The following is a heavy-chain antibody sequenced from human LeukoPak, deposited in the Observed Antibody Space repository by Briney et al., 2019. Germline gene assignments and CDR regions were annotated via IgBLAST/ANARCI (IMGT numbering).Heavy chain of an antibody. CDR2: IYPGDSDT. CDR3: AKVVELATLTGDSYTYSYHMDV. J-gene: IGHJ6*03. D-gene: IGHD5-24*01. CDR1: GYSFSTYW. V-gene: IGHV5-51*01. Sequence: GESLKISCKGSGYSFSTYWIGWVRQMPGKGLEWMGFIYPGDSDTRYSPSFQGKVTISADKYISSAYLQWSSLKASDTAMYYCAKVVELATLTGDSYTYSYHMDVWGKGTAVTVSS.